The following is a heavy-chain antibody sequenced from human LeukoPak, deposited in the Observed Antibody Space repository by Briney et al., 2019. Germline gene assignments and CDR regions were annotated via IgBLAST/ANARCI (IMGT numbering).Heavy chain of an antibody. CDR1: GFTFSSYG. CDR2: IWYDGSNK. V-gene: IGHV3-33*01. CDR3: ARDSITIFGVVNY. D-gene: IGHD3-3*01. J-gene: IGHJ4*02. Sequence: GGSLRLSCAASGFTFSSYGMHWVRQAPGKGLEWVAVIWYDGSNKYYADSVKGRFTISRDNAKKSLYLQMNSLRAEDTAVYYCARDSITIFGVVNYWGQGTLVTVSS.